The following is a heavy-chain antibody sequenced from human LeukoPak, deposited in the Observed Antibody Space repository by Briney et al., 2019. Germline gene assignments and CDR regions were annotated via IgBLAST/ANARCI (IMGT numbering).Heavy chain of an antibody. Sequence: GGSLRLSCAASGFTLSSYWMNWLRQAPGKGPEWVANIKQDGSEKKYGDTVKGRFTISRDNAKNSLYLEMSSLRAEDTAVYYCARGGTYSAYWGQGTLVTVSS. V-gene: IGHV3-7*01. D-gene: IGHD1-26*01. CDR2: IKQDGSEK. J-gene: IGHJ4*02. CDR1: GFTLSSYW. CDR3: ARGGTYSAY.